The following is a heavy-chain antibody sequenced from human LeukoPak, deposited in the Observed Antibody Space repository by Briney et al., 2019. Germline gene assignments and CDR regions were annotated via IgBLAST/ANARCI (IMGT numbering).Heavy chain of an antibody. CDR3: ARDRTPVYGMDV. V-gene: IGHV4-4*07. CDR1: GGSISSYY. J-gene: IGHJ6*02. Sequence: SETLSLTYTVSGGSISSYYWSWIRQPAGKGLEWIGRIYTSGSTNYNPSLKSRITMSLDTSKNQFSLKLSSVTAADTAVYYCARDRTPVYGMDVWGQGTTVTVSS. CDR2: IYTSGST.